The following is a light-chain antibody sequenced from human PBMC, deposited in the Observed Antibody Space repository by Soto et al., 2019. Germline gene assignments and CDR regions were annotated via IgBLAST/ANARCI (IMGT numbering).Light chain of an antibody. CDR1: QGVTTN. J-gene: IGKJ5*01. CDR3: QQLNSYPIT. CDR2: DVS. V-gene: IGKV3-15*01. Sequence: EVLMTQSPATLSVSPGERVTLSCRAGQGVTTNFAWYQQKSGQSRRLLIYDVSSRATGVPSRFSGTGSETDFTLTISGLQSEDSAIYYCQQLNSYPITFGQGTRLEIK.